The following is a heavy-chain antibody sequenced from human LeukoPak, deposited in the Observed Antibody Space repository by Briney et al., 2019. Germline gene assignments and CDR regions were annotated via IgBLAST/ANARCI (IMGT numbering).Heavy chain of an antibody. Sequence: SVKVSCKASGGTLSSYALNWVRQAPGQGLEWIGRIIPIFAIVNYAQNFQGRVTITADKSTNTAYMELSSLRFEDTAFYYCARADSSGYSLDENFDYWGQGTLVTVSS. D-gene: IGHD3-22*01. CDR1: GGTLSSYA. J-gene: IGHJ4*02. V-gene: IGHV1-69*04. CDR2: IIPIFAIV. CDR3: ARADSSGYSLDENFDY.